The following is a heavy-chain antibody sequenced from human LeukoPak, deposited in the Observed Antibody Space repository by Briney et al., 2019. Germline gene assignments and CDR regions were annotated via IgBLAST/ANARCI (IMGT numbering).Heavy chain of an antibody. CDR3: ARVTSSLWAFDI. CDR2: INPSGGST. CDR1: GYTFTSYY. J-gene: IGHJ3*02. Sequence: ASVKVSCKASGYTFTSYYMHWVRQAPGQGLEWMGIINPSGGSTSYAQTFQGRVTMTRATYTSTVYMELSMLRSEDTAVYYCARVTSSLWAFDIWGQGTMVTVSS. D-gene: IGHD6-13*01. V-gene: IGHV1-46*01.